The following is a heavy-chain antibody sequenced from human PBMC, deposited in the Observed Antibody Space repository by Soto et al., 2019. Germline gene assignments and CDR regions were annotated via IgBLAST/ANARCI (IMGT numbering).Heavy chain of an antibody. V-gene: IGHV4-4*07. CDR3: AGIGEDDYYGMDV. J-gene: IGHJ6*02. Sequence: SSETLSLTCSVSGGSISSYYCNWIRQPAGKGLEWIGRIYAGGSTKYDPSLKSRVTMLVDTSKNEFSLKLNSVTAADTAVYYCAGIGEDDYYGMDVWGQGTTVTVSS. CDR2: IYAGGST. CDR1: GGSISSYY. D-gene: IGHD2-21*01.